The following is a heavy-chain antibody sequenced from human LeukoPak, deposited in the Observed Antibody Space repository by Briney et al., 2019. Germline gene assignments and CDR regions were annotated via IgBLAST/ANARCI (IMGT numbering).Heavy chain of an antibody. V-gene: IGHV3-7*01. CDR1: GFTFSSYW. CDR3: ARDRYYYDSSGYWPVDY. J-gene: IGHJ4*02. CDR2: IKQDGSEK. D-gene: IGHD3-22*01. Sequence: GGALRLSCAASGFTFSSYWMSWVRQAPGRGGEGVANIKQDGSEKYYVDSVKGRFTISRDNAKNSLYLQMNSLRAEDTAVYYCARDRYYYDSSGYWPVDYWGQGTLVTVSS.